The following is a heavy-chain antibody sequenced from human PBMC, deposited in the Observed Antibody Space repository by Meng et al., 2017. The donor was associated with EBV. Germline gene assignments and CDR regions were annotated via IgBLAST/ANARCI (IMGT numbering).Heavy chain of an antibody. CDR1: GYTFTGYY. V-gene: IGHV1-2*06. CDR3: ARSRSSPDVPLDY. CDR2: INPNSGGT. J-gene: IGHJ4*02. D-gene: IGHD6-19*01. Sequence: QGQPVEAGARVKKPGASVKVSCKASGYTFTGYYMHWVRQAPGQGLEWMGRINPNSGGTNYAQKFQGRVTMTRDTSISTAYMELSRLRSDDTAVYYCARSRSSPDVPLDYWGQGTLVTVSS.